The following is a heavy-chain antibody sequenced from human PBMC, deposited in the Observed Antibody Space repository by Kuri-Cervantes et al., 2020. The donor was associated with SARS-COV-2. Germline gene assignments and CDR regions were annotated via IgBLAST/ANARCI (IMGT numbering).Heavy chain of an antibody. V-gene: IGHV3-74*01. J-gene: IGHJ4*02. CDR2: IYLDGSIT. CDR1: GITFSEFW. CDR3: VRSHMSSGTYNY. Sequence: GGSLRLSCEASGITFSEFWMQWVRQVPGKGLVWVSGIYLDGSITTYADSVKGRFTISRDNAKNTLYLQMNSLRAEDTAVYYCVRSHMSSGTYNYWGQGTLVTGAS. D-gene: IGHD1-14*01.